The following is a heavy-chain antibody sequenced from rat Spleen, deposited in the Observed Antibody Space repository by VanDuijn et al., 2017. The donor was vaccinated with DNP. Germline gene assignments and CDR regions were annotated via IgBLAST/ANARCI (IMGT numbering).Heavy chain of an antibody. V-gene: IGHV2-16*01. J-gene: IGHJ2*01. CDR2: IWSGGST. CDR1: GFSLTTYG. D-gene: IGHD3-1*01. CDR3: ARRSAPFDY. Sequence: QVQLKESGPGLVKPSETLSLTCTVSGFSLTTYGVSWVRLPPGKGLEWIGEIWSGGSTHYNPALESRLSISRDTFKGQVFLKMNSLQAGDTAMYFCARRSAPFDYWGQGVMVTVSS.